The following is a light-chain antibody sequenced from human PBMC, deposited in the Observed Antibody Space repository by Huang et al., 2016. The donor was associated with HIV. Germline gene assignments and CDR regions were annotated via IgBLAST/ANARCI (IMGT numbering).Light chain of an antibody. V-gene: IGKV3-15*01. Sequence: EIVMTQSPATLSVSPGERATLSCRASQRVGSNLAWYQQKPGQGPRHLIYGASTRGTAIPARFRCSGSGTEFTLTISSLQSEDFAVYYCQQYNNWPPYTFGQGTNLEIK. J-gene: IGKJ2*01. CDR2: GAS. CDR3: QQYNNWPPYT. CDR1: QRVGSN.